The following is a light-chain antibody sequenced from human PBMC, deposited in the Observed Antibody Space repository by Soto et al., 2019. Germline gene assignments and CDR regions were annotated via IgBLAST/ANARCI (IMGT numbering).Light chain of an antibody. J-gene: IGLJ2*01. CDR1: SSDIGGYNY. V-gene: IGLV2-14*03. CDR2: DVS. Sequence: QSALSQPASVSGSPGQSITISCTGTSSDIGGYNYVSWYQQHPGKAPKLIICDVSYRPSGVSDRFSGSKSGNAASLTISGLQAEDEADYYCSSYTSSRIVVFGGGTQLTVL. CDR3: SSYTSSRIVV.